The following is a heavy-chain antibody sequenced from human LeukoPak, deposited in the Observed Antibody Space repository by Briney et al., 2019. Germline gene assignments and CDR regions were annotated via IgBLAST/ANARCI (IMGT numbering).Heavy chain of an antibody. CDR3: AKGARVYYDILTGYYSDGY. CDR1: GFTFTSSA. CDR2: ISGSGGST. J-gene: IGHJ4*02. Sequence: GGSLRLSCAASGFTFTSSAMSWVRQAPGKGLEWVSAISGSGGSTYYADSVKGRFTISRDNSKNTLYLQMNSLRAEDTAVYYCAKGARVYYDILTGYYSDGYWGQGTLVTVSS. V-gene: IGHV3-23*01. D-gene: IGHD3-9*01.